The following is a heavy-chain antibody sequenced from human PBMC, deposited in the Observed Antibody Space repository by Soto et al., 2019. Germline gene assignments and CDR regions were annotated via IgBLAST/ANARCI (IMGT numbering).Heavy chain of an antibody. Sequence: GGSLRLSCAASGFTFSSYSMNWVRQAPGKGLEWVSYISSSSSTIYYADSVKGRFTISRDNAKNSLYLQMNSLRAEDTAVYYCARALTGYSSKRDYWGQGTLVTVSS. CDR3: ARALTGYSSKRDY. CDR2: ISSSSSTI. V-gene: IGHV3-48*01. D-gene: IGHD3-9*01. J-gene: IGHJ4*02. CDR1: GFTFSSYS.